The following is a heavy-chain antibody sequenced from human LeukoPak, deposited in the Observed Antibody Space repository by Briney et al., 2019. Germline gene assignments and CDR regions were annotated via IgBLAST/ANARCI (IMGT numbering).Heavy chain of an antibody. CDR1: GFTFSSYA. Sequence: GGSLRLSCAASGFTFSSYAMSWVRQAPGKGLEWVSAISGSGGSTYYADSVKGRFTISRDNSKNTLYLQMNSLRAEDTAVYYCAKSLGYCSSTSCPRRYYHYGMDVWGQGTTVTVSS. V-gene: IGHV3-23*01. J-gene: IGHJ6*02. CDR3: AKSLGYCSSTSCPRRYYHYGMDV. D-gene: IGHD2-2*01. CDR2: ISGSGGST.